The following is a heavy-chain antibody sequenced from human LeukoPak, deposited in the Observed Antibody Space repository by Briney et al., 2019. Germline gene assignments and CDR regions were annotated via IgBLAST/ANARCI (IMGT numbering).Heavy chain of an antibody. Sequence: GGSLRLSCAASGFTFSSYAMHWVRQASGKGLEWVAVISYDGSNKYYADSVKGRFTISRDNSKNTLYLQMNSLRAEDTAVYYCARGRFYDILTGYNDYWGQGTLVTVSS. D-gene: IGHD3-9*01. CDR2: ISYDGSNK. CDR1: GFTFSSYA. J-gene: IGHJ4*02. CDR3: ARGRFYDILTGYNDY. V-gene: IGHV3-30*04.